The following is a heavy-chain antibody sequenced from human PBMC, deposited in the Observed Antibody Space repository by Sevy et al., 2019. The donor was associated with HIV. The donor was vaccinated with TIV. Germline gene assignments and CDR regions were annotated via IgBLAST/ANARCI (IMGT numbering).Heavy chain of an antibody. CDR3: ASPLHYYDSPSAY. CDR2: ISSGSSYV. CDR1: GFTFSYYN. D-gene: IGHD3-22*01. V-gene: IGHV3-21*01. J-gene: IGHJ4*02. Sequence: GGSLRLSCAASGFTFSYYNMNWVRQAPGKGLEWVSSISSGSSYVYHADSVKGRFTISRDNAKNSLYLQMNSPRTEDTAVYYCASPLHYYDSPSAYWGQGTQVTVSS.